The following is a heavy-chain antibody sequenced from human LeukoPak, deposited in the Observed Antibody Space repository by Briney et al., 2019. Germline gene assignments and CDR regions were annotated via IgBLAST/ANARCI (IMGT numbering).Heavy chain of an antibody. CDR2: INPDSGAT. D-gene: IGHD4-11*01. V-gene: IGHV1-2*02. CDR3: AKGHSHYYLDF. J-gene: IGHJ4*02. Sequence: ASVKVSCKASGYRFTRSYMHWVRQAPGQGLEWMGWINPDSGATNYAQKFQGRITFTRDTSVTTAYLEVSNLRSDATALFYCAKGHSHYYLDFWGQGTLVAVSS. CDR1: GYRFTRSY.